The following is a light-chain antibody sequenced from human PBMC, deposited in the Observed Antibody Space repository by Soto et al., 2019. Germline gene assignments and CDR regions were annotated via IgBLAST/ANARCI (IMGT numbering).Light chain of an antibody. CDR3: CSYTSSSRYV. CDR2: DVS. V-gene: IGLV2-14*01. Sequence: QSALTQPASVSGSPGQSITISCTGTSSDVGGYNYVSWYQQHPGKAPKLMIYDVSNRPSGVSNRCSGSKSGNTASLTISGLQAEDEDDYYCCSYTSSSRYVFGTGTKLTVL. CDR1: SSDVGGYNY. J-gene: IGLJ1*01.